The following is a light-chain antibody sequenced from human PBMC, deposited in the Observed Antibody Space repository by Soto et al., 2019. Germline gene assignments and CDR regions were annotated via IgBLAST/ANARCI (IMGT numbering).Light chain of an antibody. J-gene: IGKJ4*01. CDR3: QQYHSYPVT. CDR1: QGINNF. Sequence: DIQMTQSPSSLSASVGDRVTITCRASQGINNFLAWFQQKPGKAPKSLIYGASSLQSGVPSKFSGSGSDTGFTLTISSLQPEDSATYFCQQYHSYPVTFGGGTKVEIK. V-gene: IGKV1-16*02. CDR2: GAS.